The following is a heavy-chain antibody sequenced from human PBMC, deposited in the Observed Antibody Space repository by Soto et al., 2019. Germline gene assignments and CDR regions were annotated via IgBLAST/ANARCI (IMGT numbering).Heavy chain of an antibody. J-gene: IGHJ5*02. CDR1: GYTFTSYD. CDR2: MNTNSGNT. Sequence: ASVKVSCKASGYTFTSYDINWVRQATGQGLEWMGWMNTNSGNTGYAQKFQGRVTMTRNTSISTAYMELSSLRSEDTAVYYCARGRSDRNYRWFDPWGQGTLVTVS. V-gene: IGHV1-8*01. D-gene: IGHD1-7*01. CDR3: ARGRSDRNYRWFDP.